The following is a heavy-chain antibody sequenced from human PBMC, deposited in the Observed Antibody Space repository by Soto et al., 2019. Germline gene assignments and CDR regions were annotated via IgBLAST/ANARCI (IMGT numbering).Heavy chain of an antibody. V-gene: IGHV3-9*01. J-gene: IGHJ4*02. CDR2: ISWNSGSI. CDR1: GFTFDDYA. Sequence: EVQLVESGGGLVQPGRSLRLSCAASGFTFDDYAMHWVRQAPGKGLEWVSGISWNSGSIGYADSVKGRFTISRDNAKNSLYLQMNSLRAEDTALYYCAKEKGYGDYGPFDYWGQGTLVTVSS. CDR3: AKEKGYGDYGPFDY. D-gene: IGHD4-17*01.